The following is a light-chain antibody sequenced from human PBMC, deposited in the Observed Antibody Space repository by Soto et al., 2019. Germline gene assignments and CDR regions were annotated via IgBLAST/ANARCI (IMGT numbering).Light chain of an antibody. CDR1: QSVSSY. V-gene: IGKV3-11*01. Sequence: EIVLTQSPATLSLSPGERATLSCRASQSVSSYLAWYQQKPGQAPRLLIYDASNRATGIAARFSGSGSGTDFTLTNSSLEPEDFAVYYCQQRSNWPPITSGQGTRLEIK. CDR3: QQRSNWPPIT. J-gene: IGKJ5*01. CDR2: DAS.